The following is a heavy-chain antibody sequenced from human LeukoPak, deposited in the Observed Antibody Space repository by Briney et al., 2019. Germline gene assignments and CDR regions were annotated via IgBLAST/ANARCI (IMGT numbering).Heavy chain of an antibody. CDR2: IYHSGIT. CDR1: GGSISSDNY. J-gene: IGHJ1*01. CDR3: TSNGWYSLGN. Sequence: SGTLSLTCTVSGGSISSDNYWSWVRQPPGKGLEWIGEIYHSGITTSNPSLKSRVTISVDKSKNEFSLKLNSVTAADTAIYYCTSNGWYSLGNWGQGTLVTVSS. D-gene: IGHD6-19*01. V-gene: IGHV4-4*02.